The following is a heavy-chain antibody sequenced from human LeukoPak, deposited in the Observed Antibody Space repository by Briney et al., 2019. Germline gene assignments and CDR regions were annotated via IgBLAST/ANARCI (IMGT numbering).Heavy chain of an antibody. CDR3: ARDSAYSGYDHAFDI. V-gene: IGHV3-30*04. J-gene: IGHJ3*02. D-gene: IGHD5-12*01. CDR2: VSYDGSNK. CDR1: GFTFSSYA. Sequence: GRSLRLSCAASGFTFSSYAMHWVRQAPGKGLEWVAVVSYDGSNKYYADSVKGRFTISRDNSKNTLYLQMNSLRAEDTAVYYCARDSAYSGYDHAFDIWGQRTMDTVSS.